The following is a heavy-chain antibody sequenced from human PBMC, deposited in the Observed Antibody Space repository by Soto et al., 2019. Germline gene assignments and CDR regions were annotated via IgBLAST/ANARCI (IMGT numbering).Heavy chain of an antibody. CDR3: ASALRVAGTYSVYYFDY. V-gene: IGHV4-31*03. J-gene: IGHJ4*02. CDR1: GGSINTGGYY. CDR2: IYYSGST. Sequence: SETLSLTCTVSGGSINTGGYYWTWIRQHPGKAPEWMGYIYYSGSTFYNPSLQSRVFMSVDTSKNQFSLKVFSVTAADTAAHSCASALRVAGTYSVYYFDYCGQGTLVTV. D-gene: IGHD2-21*01.